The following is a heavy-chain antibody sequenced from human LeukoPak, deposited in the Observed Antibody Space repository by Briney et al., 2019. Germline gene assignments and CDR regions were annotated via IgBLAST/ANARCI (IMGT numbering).Heavy chain of an antibody. CDR1: GYTFTSYD. J-gene: IGHJ4*02. CDR2: MNPNSGNT. V-gene: IGHV1-8*03. CDR3: ARAGTLPGIAVAMLDY. Sequence: ASVKVSCKASGYTFTSYDINWVRQATGQGLEWMGWMNPNSGNTGYAQKFQGRVTITRNTSISTAYMELSSLRSEDTAVYYCARAGTLPGIAVAMLDYWGQGTLVTVSS. D-gene: IGHD6-19*01.